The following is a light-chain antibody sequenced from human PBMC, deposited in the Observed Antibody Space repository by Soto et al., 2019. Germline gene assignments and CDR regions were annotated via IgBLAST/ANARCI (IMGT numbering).Light chain of an antibody. CDR3: QQYNTHS. CDR1: QNIFTW. J-gene: IGKJ4*01. CDR2: DAS. V-gene: IGKV1-5*01. Sequence: DIQMTQSPSTLSASVEDRVTITCRASQNIFTWLAWYQHKPGKAPKLLIYDASILESGVPSRFSGSGSGTLFTLTITSLQSDDFASYYCQQYNTHSFGGGTKVEIK.